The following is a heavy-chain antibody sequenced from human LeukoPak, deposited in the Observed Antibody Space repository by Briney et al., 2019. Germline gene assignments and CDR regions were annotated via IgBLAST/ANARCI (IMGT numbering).Heavy chain of an antibody. D-gene: IGHD6-19*01. Sequence: SETLSLTCTVSGGSLSSYYWTWIRQPAGKGLEWIGRIYTSGSTNYNPSLKSRVTMSVDTSKNQFSLKLSFVTAADTAVYYCARADRAVATLDFWGQGTLVTVSS. J-gene: IGHJ4*02. CDR2: IYTSGST. CDR3: ARADRAVATLDF. CDR1: GGSLSSYY. V-gene: IGHV4-4*07.